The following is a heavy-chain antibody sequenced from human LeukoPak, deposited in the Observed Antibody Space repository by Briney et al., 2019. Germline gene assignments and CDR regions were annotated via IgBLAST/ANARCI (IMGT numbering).Heavy chain of an antibody. J-gene: IGHJ4*02. D-gene: IGHD4-11*01. CDR1: GYTFTDYG. Sequence: ASVKVSCKASGYTFTDYGISWVRQAPGQGLEWMGWLGTYNGNTNYAQKLQGRVTMTTDTSTSTAYMELRSLRSDDTAVYYCAREYSDYPDTWVYWGQGTLVTVSS. V-gene: IGHV1-18*01. CDR2: LGTYNGNT. CDR3: AREYSDYPDTWVY.